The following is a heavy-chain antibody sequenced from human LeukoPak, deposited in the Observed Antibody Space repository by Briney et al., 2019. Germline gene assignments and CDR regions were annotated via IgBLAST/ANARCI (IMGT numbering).Heavy chain of an antibody. J-gene: IGHJ4*02. Sequence: SETLSLTCTVSGGSISSSSYYWGWICQPPGKGLEWIGSIYYSGSTDYNPSLKSRVTISVDTSKNQFSLKLSSVTVADTAVYYCARRGGYSGSYYFDYWGQGTLVTVSS. V-gene: IGHV4-39*01. CDR1: GGSISSSSYY. D-gene: IGHD1-26*01. CDR3: ARRGGYSGSYYFDY. CDR2: IYYSGST.